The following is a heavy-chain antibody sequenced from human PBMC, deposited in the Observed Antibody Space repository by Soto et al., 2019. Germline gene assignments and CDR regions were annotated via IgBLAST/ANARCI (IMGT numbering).Heavy chain of an antibody. V-gene: IGHV1-2*02. J-gene: IGHJ5*02. Sequence: ASVKVSCKASGYTFTSYGISWVRQAPGQGLEWMGWINPNSGGTNYAQKFQGRVTMTRDTSISTAYMELSRLRSDDTAVYYCARESRYFDPWGQGTLVTVSS. CDR1: GYTFTSYG. CDR3: ARESRYFDP. D-gene: IGHD3-9*01. CDR2: INPNSGGT.